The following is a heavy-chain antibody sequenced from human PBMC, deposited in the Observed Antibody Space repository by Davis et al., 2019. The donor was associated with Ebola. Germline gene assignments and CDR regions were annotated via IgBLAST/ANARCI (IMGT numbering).Heavy chain of an antibody. D-gene: IGHD2-15*01. CDR3: ARDRYCSGGSCYSSYYYGMDV. CDR1: GYTFTTYG. V-gene: IGHV1-18*01. CDR2: ISTYNDNT. J-gene: IGHJ6*02. Sequence: AASVKVSCKASGYTFTTYGISWVRQAPGQGLEWTGWISTYNDNTNYAQKLQGRVTMTTDTSTSTAYMELRSLRSDDTAVYYCARDRYCSGGSCYSSYYYGMDVWGQGTTVTVSS.